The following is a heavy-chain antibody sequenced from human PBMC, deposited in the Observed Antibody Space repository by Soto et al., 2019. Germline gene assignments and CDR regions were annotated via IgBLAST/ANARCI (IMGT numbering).Heavy chain of an antibody. D-gene: IGHD3-10*01. J-gene: IGHJ6*02. CDR1: GYTFTSYY. Sequence: ASVKVSCKASGYTFTSYYMHWVRQAPGQGLEWMGIINPSGGSTSYAQKFQGRVTMSRDTSTSTVYMELSSLRSEDTAVYYCARDIRGYYYGMDVWGQGTTVTVSS. V-gene: IGHV1-46*01. CDR3: ARDIRGYYYGMDV. CDR2: INPSGGST.